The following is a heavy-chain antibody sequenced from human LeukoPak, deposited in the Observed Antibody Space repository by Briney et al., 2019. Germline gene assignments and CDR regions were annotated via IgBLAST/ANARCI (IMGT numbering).Heavy chain of an antibody. J-gene: IGHJ4*02. V-gene: IGHV3-9*01. D-gene: IGHD1-26*01. CDR3: AKAHSGSYAYFDY. Sequence: PGRSLRLSCAASGFTFDDYAMHWVRQAPGKGLEWVSGISWNSGSIGYADSVKGRFTISRDNAKNSLYLQMNSLRAEDTALYYCAKAHSGSYAYFDYWGQGTPVTVSS. CDR2: ISWNSGSI. CDR1: GFTFDDYA.